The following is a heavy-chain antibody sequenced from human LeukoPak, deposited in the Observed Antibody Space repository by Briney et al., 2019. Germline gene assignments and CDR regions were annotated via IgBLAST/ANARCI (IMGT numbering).Heavy chain of an antibody. CDR1: GFTFNTYA. Sequence: GGSLRLSCAASGFTFNTYAMSWVRQAPGKRLEWVSAISASDPGTYYADSVKGRFTISRDNSKNPLFLQMNSLRAEDTAVYYCAKAPAASCIGSNCYHFDWWGQGTLVTVSP. V-gene: IGHV3-23*01. J-gene: IGHJ4*02. CDR3: AKAPAASCIGSNCYHFDW. D-gene: IGHD2-15*01. CDR2: ISASDPGT.